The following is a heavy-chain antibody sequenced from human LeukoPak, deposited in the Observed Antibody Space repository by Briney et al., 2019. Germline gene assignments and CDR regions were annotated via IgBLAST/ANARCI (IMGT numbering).Heavy chain of an antibody. V-gene: IGHV1-8*01. CDR2: MNPNSGNT. CDR1: GYTFTTYD. J-gene: IGHJ6*02. D-gene: IGHD3-3*01. Sequence: GASVKVSCKASGYTFTTYDINWVRQATGQGLEWMGWMNPNSGNTGYAQKFQGRVTMTRNTSISTAYMELSSLRSEDTAVYYCARAVQDYDFWSGYPYYYYGMDVWGQGTTVTVSS. CDR3: ARAVQDYDFWSGYPYYYYGMDV.